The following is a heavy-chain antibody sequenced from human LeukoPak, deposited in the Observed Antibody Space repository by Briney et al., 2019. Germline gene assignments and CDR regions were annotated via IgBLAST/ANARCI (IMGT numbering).Heavy chain of an antibody. V-gene: IGHV3-33*01. CDR1: GFTFSSYG. CDR3: ARKVYDSSDHAFDI. J-gene: IGHJ3*02. Sequence: GGSLRLSCAASGFTFSSYGMHWVRQAPGKGLEWVAVIWYDGSNKYYADSVKGRFTISRDNSKNTLYLQMNSLRAEDTAVYYCARKVYDSSDHAFDIWGQGTMVTVSS. D-gene: IGHD3-22*01. CDR2: IWYDGSNK.